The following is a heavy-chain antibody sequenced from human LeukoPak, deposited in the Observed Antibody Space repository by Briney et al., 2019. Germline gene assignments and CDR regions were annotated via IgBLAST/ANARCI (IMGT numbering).Heavy chain of an antibody. V-gene: IGHV4-39*01. D-gene: IGHD3-22*01. CDR2: IYYSGST. CDR3: ATTIIMIVVVTNRFDY. Sequence: PSETLSLTCTVSGGSISSSSYYWGWIRQPPGKGLEWIGSIYYSGSTYYNPSLKSRVTISVDTSKNQFSLKLSSVTAADTAVYYCATTIIMIVVVTNRFDYWGQGTLVTVSS. CDR1: GGSISSSSYY. J-gene: IGHJ4*02.